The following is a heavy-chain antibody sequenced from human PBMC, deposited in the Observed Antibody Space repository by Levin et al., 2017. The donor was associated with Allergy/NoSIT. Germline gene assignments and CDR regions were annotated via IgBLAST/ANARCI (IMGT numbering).Heavy chain of an antibody. CDR3: ARVIVVVPAAMFPAAIDY. CDR2: ISSSSSTI. D-gene: IGHD2-2*01. J-gene: IGHJ4*02. V-gene: IGHV3-48*01. Sequence: ETLSLTCAASGFTFSSYSMNWVRQAPGKGLEWVSYISSSSSTIYYADSVKGRFTISRDNAKNSLYLQMNSLRAEDTAVYYCARVIVVVPAAMFPAAIDYWGQGTLVTVSS. CDR1: GFTFSSYS.